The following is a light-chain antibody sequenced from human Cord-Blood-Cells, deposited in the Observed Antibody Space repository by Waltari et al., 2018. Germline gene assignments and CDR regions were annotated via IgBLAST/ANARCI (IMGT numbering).Light chain of an antibody. CDR1: QSVSSY. CDR2: DAS. J-gene: IGKJ4*01. V-gene: IGKV3-11*01. CDR3: QQRSNWPT. Sequence: EIVLTQSPATLSFSPGERAPLSCRASQSVSSYLAWYQQKPGQAPRLLIYDASNRATGIPARFSGSGSGTDFTLTISSLEPEDFAVYYCQQRSNWPTFGGGTKVEIK.